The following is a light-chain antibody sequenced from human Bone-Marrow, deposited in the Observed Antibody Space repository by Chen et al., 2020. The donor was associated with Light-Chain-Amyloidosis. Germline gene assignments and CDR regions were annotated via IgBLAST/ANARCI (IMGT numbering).Light chain of an antibody. Sequence: SYELTQPPSVSVSPGQTARLTCSGDDLPTKYAYWYQQKPGQAPVLVIHRDTERPSGISERFPGSSSGTTATLTISGVQAEDEADYHCQSADSSGTYEVIFGGGTKLTV. CDR3: QSADSSGTYEVI. J-gene: IGLJ2*01. CDR2: RDT. CDR1: DLPTKY. V-gene: IGLV3-25*03.